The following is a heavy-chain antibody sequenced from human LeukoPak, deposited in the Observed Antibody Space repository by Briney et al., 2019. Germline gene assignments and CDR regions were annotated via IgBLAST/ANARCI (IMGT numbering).Heavy chain of an antibody. V-gene: IGHV4-59*01. D-gene: IGHD2-15*01. CDR2: ISYSGST. CDR1: GGSINSSY. Sequence: PSETLSLTCTVSGGSINSSYWSWIRQPPGKGLEWIGYISYSGSTNYNPSLKSRVTISVDTSKNQFYLKLTSVTAADTAVYYCARGVVAAPQTFDYWGQGTLVTVSS. J-gene: IGHJ4*02. CDR3: ARGVVAAPQTFDY.